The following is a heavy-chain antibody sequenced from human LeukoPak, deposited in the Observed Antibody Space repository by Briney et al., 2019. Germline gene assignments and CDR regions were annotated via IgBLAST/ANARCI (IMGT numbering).Heavy chain of an antibody. J-gene: IGHJ4*02. V-gene: IGHV4-39*07. CDR3: ARRHSWIVGATTYDY. CDR2: IYDSGST. CDR1: GGSIRSSYYY. D-gene: IGHD1-26*01. Sequence: SETLSLTCTVSGGSIRSSYYYWGWIRQPPGKGLEWIGSIYDSGSTYYNPSLKSRVTISVDTSKNQFSLKLSSVTAADTAVYYCARRHSWIVGATTYDYWGQGTLVTVSS.